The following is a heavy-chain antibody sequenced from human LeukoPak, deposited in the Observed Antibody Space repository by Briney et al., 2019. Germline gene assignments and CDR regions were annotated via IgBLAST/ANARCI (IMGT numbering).Heavy chain of an antibody. CDR2: ISYDGSNK. D-gene: IGHD3-22*01. CDR1: GFTFSSYG. CDR3: ARGPITMIEGWFDP. Sequence: GGSLRLSCAASGFTFSSYGMHWVRQAPGKGLEWVAVISYDGSNKYYADSVKGRFTISRDNAKNSLYLQMNSLRAEDTALYHCARGPITMIEGWFDPWGQGTLVTVSS. J-gene: IGHJ5*02. V-gene: IGHV3-30*03.